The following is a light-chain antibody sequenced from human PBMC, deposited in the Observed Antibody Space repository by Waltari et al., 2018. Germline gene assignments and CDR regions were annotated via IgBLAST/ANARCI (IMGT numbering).Light chain of an antibody. CDR3: SSYTNTGDTLV. J-gene: IGLJ2*01. CDR1: SSDVGGYNR. CDR2: DVN. Sequence: QSALTQPHSVSGSPGQSVTISCTGTSSDVGGYNRITWYQQSPGTAPKLFLDDVNIRPSGVPDRFSGSQSGYTASLTISGLQAEDEGHYYCSSYTNTGDTLVFGGGTELTVL. V-gene: IGLV2-18*02.